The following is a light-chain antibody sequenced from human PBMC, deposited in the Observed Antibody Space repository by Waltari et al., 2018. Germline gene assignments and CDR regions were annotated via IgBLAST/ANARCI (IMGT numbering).Light chain of an antibody. J-gene: IGLJ3*02. CDR3: YSTDSSSFPL. Sequence: SHELTQPPSVSVSPGQTARITCPGDALPTKSIYWYQQKSGQAPVMLIYEDNKRPSGIPGRFSGSSSGTLATLTVSGAVVEDEGDYYCYSTDSSSFPLFGGGTRLTVL. V-gene: IGLV3-10*01. CDR2: EDN. CDR1: ALPTKS.